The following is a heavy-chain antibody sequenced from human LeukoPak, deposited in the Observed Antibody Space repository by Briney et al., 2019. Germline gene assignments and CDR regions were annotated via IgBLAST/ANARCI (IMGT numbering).Heavy chain of an antibody. CDR2: INPNSGDT. J-gene: IGHJ3*02. V-gene: IGHV1-2*02. Sequence: ASVKVSCKASGYTFTGYYTHWVRQAPGQGLEWMGWINPNSGDTNYAQKFQGRVTMTRDTSISTAYMELSRLRSDDTAVYYCARTMTTVTTRAFGDAFDIWGQGTMVTVSS. D-gene: IGHD4-17*01. CDR3: ARTMTTVTTRAFGDAFDI. CDR1: GYTFTGYY.